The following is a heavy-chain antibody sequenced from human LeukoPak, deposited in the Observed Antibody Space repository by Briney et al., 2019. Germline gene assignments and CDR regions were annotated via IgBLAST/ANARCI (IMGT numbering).Heavy chain of an antibody. CDR2: ISSNGGST. Sequence: GGSLRLSCAASGFTFSSYAMRWVRQAPGKGLEYVSAISSNGGSTYYANSVKGRFTISRDNSKNTLYLQMGSLRAEDMAVYYCARDPTLFDYGDYGGWVYFDYWGQGTLVTVSS. J-gene: IGHJ4*02. CDR3: ARDPTLFDYGDYGGWVYFDY. D-gene: IGHD4-17*01. V-gene: IGHV3-64*01. CDR1: GFTFSSYA.